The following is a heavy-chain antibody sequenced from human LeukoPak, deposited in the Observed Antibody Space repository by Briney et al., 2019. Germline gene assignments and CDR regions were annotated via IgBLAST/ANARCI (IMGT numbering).Heavy chain of an antibody. Sequence: ASVKVSCKASGYTFTGYSMHWVRQAPGQGLEWMGLIRPNSGTTNYAQRFQGRVTMTRDTSISTAYMELSSLRSDDTAVYYCATVTRYHSDGYTSRGYNDYWGQGRLVTVSS. CDR2: IRPNSGTT. D-gene: IGHD5-24*01. CDR3: ATVTRYHSDGYTSRGYNDY. CDR1: GYTFTGYS. J-gene: IGHJ4*02. V-gene: IGHV1-2*02.